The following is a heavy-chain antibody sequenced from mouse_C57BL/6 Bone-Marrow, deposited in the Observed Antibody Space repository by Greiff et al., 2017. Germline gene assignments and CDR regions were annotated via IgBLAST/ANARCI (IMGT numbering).Heavy chain of an antibody. CDR1: GFSFNTYA. J-gene: IGHJ3*01. D-gene: IGHD1-1*01. CDR3: VRHKAYGSPWFAY. Sequence: EVQGVESGGGLVQPKGSLKLSCAASGFSFNTYAMNWVRQAPGKGLEWVARIRSKSNNYATYYADSVKDRFTISRDDSESMLYLQMNNLKTEDTAMYYCVRHKAYGSPWFAYWGQGTLVTVSA. V-gene: IGHV10-1*01. CDR2: IRSKSNNYAT.